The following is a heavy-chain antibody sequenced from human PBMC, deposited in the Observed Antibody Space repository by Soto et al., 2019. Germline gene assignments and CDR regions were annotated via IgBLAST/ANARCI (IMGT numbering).Heavy chain of an antibody. CDR1: GGSFSGYS. Sequence: QVQLQQWGAGLLKPSETLSLTCAVYGGSFSGYSWSCIRQPPGKGLEWIGEINHSGSTNYNPSLKSRVTISVDTSKNQFSLRLTSVTAADTAVYYCARGPRDSSSLYRSYCFDYWGQGTLVTVSS. J-gene: IGHJ4*02. V-gene: IGHV4-34*01. CDR3: ARGPRDSSSLYRSYCFDY. CDR2: INHSGST. D-gene: IGHD6-13*01.